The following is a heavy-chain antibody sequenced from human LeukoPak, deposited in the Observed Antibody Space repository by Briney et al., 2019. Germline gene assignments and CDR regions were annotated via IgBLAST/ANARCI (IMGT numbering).Heavy chain of an antibody. D-gene: IGHD3-3*01. CDR3: ARAPLVLRFLEWYGNYYYYYGMDV. V-gene: IGHV1-2*06. CDR1: GYTFTGYY. J-gene: IGHJ6*02. CDR2: INPNSGGT. Sequence: ASVKVSCKASGYTFTGYYMHWVRQAPGQGLEWMGRINPNSGGTNYAQKFQGRVTMTTDTSTSTAYMELRSLRSDDTAVYYCARAPLVLRFLEWYGNYYYYYGMDVWGQGTTVTVSS.